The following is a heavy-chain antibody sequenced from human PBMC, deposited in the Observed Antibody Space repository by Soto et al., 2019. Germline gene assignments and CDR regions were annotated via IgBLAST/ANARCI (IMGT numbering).Heavy chain of an antibody. D-gene: IGHD3-3*01. J-gene: IGHJ3*02. Sequence: GGSLRLSCAASGFTFSSYSMNWVRQAPGKGLEWVSSISSSSSYIYYADSVKGRFTISRDNAKNSLYLQMNSLRAEDTAVYYCARVHPLENDAFDIWGQGTMVTVSS. CDR3: ARVHPLENDAFDI. CDR2: ISSSSSYI. V-gene: IGHV3-21*01. CDR1: GFTFSSYS.